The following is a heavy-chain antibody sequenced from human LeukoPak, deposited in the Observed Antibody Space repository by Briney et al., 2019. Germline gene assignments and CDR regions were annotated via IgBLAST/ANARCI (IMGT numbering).Heavy chain of an antibody. J-gene: IGHJ2*01. CDR1: GGSISSGSYY. CDR3: ARDRGYDFWSGYPRGSGWYFDL. CDR2: IYTSGST. Sequence: PSQTLSLTCTVSGGSISSGSYYWSWIRQPAGKGLEWIGRIYTSGSTNYNPSLKSRVTISVDTSKNQFSLKLSSVTAADTAVYYCARDRGYDFWSGYPRGSGWYFDLWGRGTLVTVSS. V-gene: IGHV4-61*02. D-gene: IGHD3-3*01.